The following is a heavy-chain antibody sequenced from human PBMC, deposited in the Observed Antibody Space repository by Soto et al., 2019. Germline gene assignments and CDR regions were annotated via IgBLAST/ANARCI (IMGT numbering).Heavy chain of an antibody. D-gene: IGHD3-22*01. V-gene: IGHV3-11*06. J-gene: IGHJ4*02. CDR1: GFTFSDYY. CDR3: ARAKGCYHTSASDS. CDR2: ISSNSNYK. Sequence: GGSLRLSCAASGFTFSDYYMSWIRQAPGKGLEWISYISSNSNYKNHADSVRGRFTISRDNAKNSLYLQMNSLRAEDTAVYYCARAKGCYHTSASDSWGQGTLVTVSS.